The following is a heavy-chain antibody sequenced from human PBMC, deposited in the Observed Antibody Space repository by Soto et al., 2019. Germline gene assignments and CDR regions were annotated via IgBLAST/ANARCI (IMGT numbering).Heavy chain of an antibody. CDR3: ASSYYDFWSGYYCLDP. CDR2: ISAYNGNT. J-gene: IGHJ5*02. CDR1: GYTFTSYG. V-gene: IGHV1-18*01. D-gene: IGHD3-3*01. Sequence: ASVKVSCKASGYTFTSYGISWVRQAPGQGLEWMGWISAYNGNTNYAQMLQGRVTMTTDTSTSTAYMELRSLRSDDTAVYYCASSYYDFWSGYYCLDPWGQGTLVTVSS.